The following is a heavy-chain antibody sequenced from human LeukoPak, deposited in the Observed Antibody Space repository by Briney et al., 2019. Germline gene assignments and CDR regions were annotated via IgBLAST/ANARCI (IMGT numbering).Heavy chain of an antibody. CDR2: IIPLFGTA. D-gene: IGHD1-26*01. J-gene: IGHJ4*02. CDR1: GATVSTYT. CDR3: ARVFARGGEISGSYYYY. V-gene: IGHV1-69*05. Sequence: GASVKVSCKASGATVSTYTVNWVRQAPGQGLEWMGGIIPLFGTANYAQKFQGRVTITTDESTSTAYMELSSLRSEDTAIYYCARVFARGGEISGSYYYYWGQGTLVTVSS.